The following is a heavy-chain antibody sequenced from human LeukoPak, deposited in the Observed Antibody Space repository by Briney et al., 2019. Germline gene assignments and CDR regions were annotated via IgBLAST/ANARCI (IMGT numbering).Heavy chain of an antibody. CDR2: IYPSDGGT. J-gene: IGHJ5*02. V-gene: IGHV1-46*01. Sequence: ASVKVSCKASGGTFSSYAISWVRQAPGEGLEWVGIIYPSDGGTSYAQKFQGRVTMTRDTSTSTVYMELSSLRSDDTAVYYCAREVGATDLWGQGTLVTVSS. D-gene: IGHD5-12*01. CDR1: GGTFSSYA. CDR3: AREVGATDL.